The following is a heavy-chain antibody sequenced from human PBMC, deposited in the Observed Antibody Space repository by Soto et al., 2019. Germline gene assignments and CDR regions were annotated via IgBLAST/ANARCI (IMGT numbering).Heavy chain of an antibody. D-gene: IGHD2-21*01. J-gene: IGHJ3*02. CDR3: ARDCTYCGGDTGREAFDI. CDR1: GYTFNIYA. V-gene: IGHV1-3*01. CDR2: MNAGNGNT. Sequence: QVRLEQSGADVKTPGASVKVSCPASGYTFNIYAIHWVRQAPGQRPEWMGWMNAGNGNTEYSPKFHGRVTMTRDRYARAAYMERSGVTSEDTAVYYCARDCTYCGGDTGREAFDIWGQGTMVTVS.